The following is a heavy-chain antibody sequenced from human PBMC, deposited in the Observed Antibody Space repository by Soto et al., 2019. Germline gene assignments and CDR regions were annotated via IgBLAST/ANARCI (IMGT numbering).Heavy chain of an antibody. Sequence: EVHLLESGGGLVQPGGSLRLSCAASGFTFSSHVMSWVRQAPGKGLEWVSGISTGGGSTDYADSVKGRFTISRDNSKNTLHLQMKSLRAEDTAVYYCIRETSPGGLDYWGQGTLVTVSS. CDR2: ISTGGGST. V-gene: IGHV3-23*01. CDR3: IRETSPGGLDY. CDR1: GFTFSSHV. J-gene: IGHJ4*02. D-gene: IGHD2-15*01.